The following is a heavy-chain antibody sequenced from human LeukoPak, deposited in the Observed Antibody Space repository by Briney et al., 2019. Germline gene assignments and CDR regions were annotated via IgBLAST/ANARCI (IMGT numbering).Heavy chain of an antibody. V-gene: IGHV3-53*01. CDR1: GFTVSSNY. D-gene: IGHD7-27*01. Sequence: PGGSLRLSCAASGFTVSSNYMSWVRQAPGKGLEWVSIIYSGGSTYYADSVKGRFTISRDNSKNTLYLQMNSLRAEDTAVYYCARGLQLGRSDYWGQGTLVTVSS. CDR3: ARGLQLGRSDY. CDR2: IYSGGST. J-gene: IGHJ4*02.